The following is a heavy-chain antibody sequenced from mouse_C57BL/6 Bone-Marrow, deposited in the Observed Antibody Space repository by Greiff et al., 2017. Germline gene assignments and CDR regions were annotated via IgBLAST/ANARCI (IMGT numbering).Heavy chain of an antibody. V-gene: IGHV14-4*01. D-gene: IGHD1-1*01. Sequence: EVQLVQSGAELVRPGASVKMSCTASGFTFTDDYMNWVKQRPGQGLEWIGGIDPDNGATKYASKFQGKATITADPSSNTAYLQLSSLTSEDSAVYYCTSYYGSSFDYWGQGTTLTVAS. CDR3: TSYYGSSFDY. J-gene: IGHJ2*01. CDR1: GFTFTDDY. CDR2: IDPDNGAT.